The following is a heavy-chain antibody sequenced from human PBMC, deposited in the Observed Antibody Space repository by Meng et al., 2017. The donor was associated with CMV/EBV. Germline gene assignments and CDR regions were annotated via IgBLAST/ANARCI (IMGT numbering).Heavy chain of an antibody. CDR2: ISSSGSTI. V-gene: IGHV3-11*01. J-gene: IGHJ6*02. D-gene: IGHD6-13*01. CDR1: GFTFSDYY. Sequence: LSLTCAASGFTFSDYYMSWIRQAPGKGLEWVSYISSSGSTIYYADSVKGRFTISRDNAKNSLYLQMNSLRAEDTAVYYCARGGLGIGSSWPTYGGVLYYYYGMDVWGQGTTVTVSS. CDR3: ARGGLGIGSSWPTYGGVLYYYYGMDV.